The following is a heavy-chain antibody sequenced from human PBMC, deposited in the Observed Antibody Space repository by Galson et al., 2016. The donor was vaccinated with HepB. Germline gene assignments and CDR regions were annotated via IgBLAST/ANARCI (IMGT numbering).Heavy chain of an antibody. J-gene: IGHJ4*02. Sequence: CAISGDSVSSYSGAWDWLRQSPSRGLEWLGRTYYRSRWYNDYAGSVKGRITIEADTSKNLFSLQLTSVTVADTAVYYCARDRGSGRHFFDHWGQGVLVTVSS. D-gene: IGHD3-10*01. CDR1: GDSVSSYSGA. CDR3: ARDRGSGRHFFDH. CDR2: TYYRSRWYN. V-gene: IGHV6-1*01.